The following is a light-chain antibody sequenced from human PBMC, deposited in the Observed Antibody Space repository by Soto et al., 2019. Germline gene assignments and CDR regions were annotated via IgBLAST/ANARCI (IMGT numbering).Light chain of an antibody. CDR2: AAS. CDR1: QGISSY. J-gene: IGKJ3*01. Sequence: AIRMTQSASSFSASTGDRVTITCRASQGISSYLAWYQQKPGKAPKLLIYAASTLQSEVPSRFSGSGSGTHLTLTISCLQAEDFATYYSQQYYSYPFTCGPGTKVDIK. CDR3: QQYYSYPFT. V-gene: IGKV1-8*01.